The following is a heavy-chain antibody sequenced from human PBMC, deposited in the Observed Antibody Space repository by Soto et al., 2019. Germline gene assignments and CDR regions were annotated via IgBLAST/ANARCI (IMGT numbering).Heavy chain of an antibody. Sequence: PGESLKISCKGSGYSFTIYWIGWVRQMPGKGLEWMGIIYPGDSDTRYSPSFQGQVTISADKSISTAYLQWSSLKASDTAMYYCAKSMAPGNYYYYGMDVWGQGTTVTVSS. CDR2: IYPGDSDT. J-gene: IGHJ6*02. CDR3: AKSMAPGNYYYYGMDV. CDR1: GYSFTIYW. D-gene: IGHD2-8*01. V-gene: IGHV5-51*01.